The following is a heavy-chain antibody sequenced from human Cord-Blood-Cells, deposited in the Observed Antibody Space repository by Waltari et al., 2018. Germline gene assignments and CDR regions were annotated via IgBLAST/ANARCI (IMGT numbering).Heavy chain of an antibody. Sequence: QVQLQESGPGLVKPSETLSLTCTVSGYSISSGYYWGWIRQPPGKGLEWIGSIYHSGSPSSTPSLKGRVTISVDTSKNQFSLKLSSVTAADTAVYYCARGRVYDIVVVPAAKGAFDIWGQGTMVTVSS. J-gene: IGHJ3*02. CDR2: IYHSGSP. V-gene: IGHV4-38-2*02. CDR1: GYSISSGYY. CDR3: ARGRVYDIVVVPAAKGAFDI. D-gene: IGHD2-2*01.